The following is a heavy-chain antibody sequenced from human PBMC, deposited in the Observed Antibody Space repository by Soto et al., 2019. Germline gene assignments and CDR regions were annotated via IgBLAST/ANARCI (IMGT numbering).Heavy chain of an antibody. CDR3: AKRSGSWYFFDH. J-gene: IGHJ4*02. CDR2: ISATGDNA. V-gene: IGHV3-23*01. Sequence: EVQLLESGGGLVQPGGSLRLSCTTSGFVFGSYPMAWVRQAPGKGLEWVSSISATGDNAYYADSVKGRCTISRDNSKQTVFLQMNGPGAEDTGIYYCAKRSGSWYFFDHWGQGTLVAVSS. CDR1: GFVFGSYP. D-gene: IGHD6-13*01.